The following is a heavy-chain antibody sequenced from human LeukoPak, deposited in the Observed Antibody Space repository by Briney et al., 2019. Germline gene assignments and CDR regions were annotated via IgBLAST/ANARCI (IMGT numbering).Heavy chain of an antibody. Sequence: SETLSLTCTVSGVSISSSSYHWDWIRQPPGKGLEWIGSIYDNGSTYYSPSLKSRVTIPVDTSKNQFSLRLNSVTAADTAVYYCARQVLHTAMDYWSQGTLVSVSS. V-gene: IGHV4-39*01. J-gene: IGHJ4*02. CDR1: GVSISSSSYH. D-gene: IGHD5-18*01. CDR2: IYDNGST. CDR3: ARQVLHTAMDY.